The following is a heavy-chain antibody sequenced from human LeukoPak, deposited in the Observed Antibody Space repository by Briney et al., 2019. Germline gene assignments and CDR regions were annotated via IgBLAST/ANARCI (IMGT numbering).Heavy chain of an antibody. J-gene: IGHJ4*02. CDR1: GGSISSYY. CDR2: IYYSGST. CDR3: ARSSGQLRGGTLWFDY. D-gene: IGHD3-10*01. V-gene: IGHV4-59*01. Sequence: PSETLSLTCTVSGGSISSYYWSWIRQPPGKGLEWIGYIYYSGSTNYNPSLKSRVTISVDTSKNQFSLKLSSVTAADTAVYYCARSSGQLRGGTLWFDYWGQGTLVTVSS.